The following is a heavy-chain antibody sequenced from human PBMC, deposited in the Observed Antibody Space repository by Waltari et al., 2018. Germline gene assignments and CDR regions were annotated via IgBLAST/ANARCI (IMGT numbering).Heavy chain of an antibody. CDR2: INHSGST. D-gene: IGHD6-6*01. V-gene: IGHV4-34*01. CDR1: GGSFSGYY. J-gene: IGHJ4*02. CDR3: ARDRQGPGAALINYFDY. Sequence: QVQLQQWGAGLLKPSETLSLTCAVYGGSFSGYYWSWIRQPPGKGLEWIGEINHSGSTNYNPSLKSRVTISVDTSKNQFSLKLSSVTAADTAVYYCARDRQGPGAALINYFDYWGQGTLVTVSS.